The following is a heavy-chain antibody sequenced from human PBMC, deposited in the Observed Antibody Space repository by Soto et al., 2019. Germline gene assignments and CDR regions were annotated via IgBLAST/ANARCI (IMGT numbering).Heavy chain of an antibody. Sequence: SETLSLTCAVYGGSFSGYYWSWIRQPPGKGLEWIGEINHSGSTNYNPSLKSRVTISVDTSKNQFSLKLSSVTAADTAVYYCARARPRYCSGGSCQGLGYWGQGTLVTVSS. V-gene: IGHV4-34*01. D-gene: IGHD2-15*01. J-gene: IGHJ4*02. CDR3: ARARPRYCSGGSCQGLGY. CDR1: GGSFSGYY. CDR2: INHSGST.